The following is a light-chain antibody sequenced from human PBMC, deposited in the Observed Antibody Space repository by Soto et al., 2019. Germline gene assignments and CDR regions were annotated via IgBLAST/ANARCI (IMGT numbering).Light chain of an antibody. CDR3: QHYNNWPPWT. V-gene: IGKV3-15*01. Sequence: ETVMTQSPATLSVSPGERATLSCRASQSVYNNLAWYQQKPGQAPRLLIYGATTRATSVPARFSGAGSGTEFTLTISSLQSEDSAVYYCQHYNNWPPWTFGQGNKLEIK. J-gene: IGKJ2*02. CDR1: QSVYNN. CDR2: GAT.